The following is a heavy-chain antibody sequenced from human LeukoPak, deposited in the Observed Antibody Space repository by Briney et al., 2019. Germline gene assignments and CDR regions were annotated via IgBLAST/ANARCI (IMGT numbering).Heavy chain of an antibody. CDR2: INHSGST. Sequence: PSETLSLTCAVYGGSFSGYYWSWIRQPPGKGLEWIGEINHSGSTNYNPSLKSRVTISVDTSKNQFSLKLSSVTAADTAVYYCARTLGSDRDAGDYWGQGTLVTVSS. CDR1: GGSFSGYY. J-gene: IGHJ4*02. CDR3: ARTLGSDRDAGDY. V-gene: IGHV4-34*01. D-gene: IGHD5-24*01.